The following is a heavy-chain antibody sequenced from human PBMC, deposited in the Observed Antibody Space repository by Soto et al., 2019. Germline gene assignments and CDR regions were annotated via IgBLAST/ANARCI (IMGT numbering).Heavy chain of an antibody. CDR3: AKVVGATTNAFDI. D-gene: IGHD5-12*01. CDR1: GFTFSSYA. CDR2: ISGSGGST. Sequence: GGSLRLSCAASGFTFSSYARSWVRQAPGKGLEWVSAISGSGGSTYYADSVKGRFAISRDNSKNTLYLQMNSLRAEDTAVYYCAKVVGATTNAFDIWGQGTMVTVSS. J-gene: IGHJ3*02. V-gene: IGHV3-23*01.